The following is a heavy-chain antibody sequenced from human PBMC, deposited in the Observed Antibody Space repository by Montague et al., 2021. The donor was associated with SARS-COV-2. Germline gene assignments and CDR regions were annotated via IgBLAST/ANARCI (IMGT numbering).Heavy chain of an antibody. Sequence: SETLSLTCAVYGGSFSGYYWSWIRQPPGKGLEWIGEINHSGSTNYNPSLKSRVTISVYTSKNQFSLKLSSVTAADTAVYYCARGRYSSSWYGVLNWFDPWGQGTLVTVSS. V-gene: IGHV4-34*01. J-gene: IGHJ5*02. CDR2: INHSGST. CDR1: GGSFSGYY. D-gene: IGHD6-13*01. CDR3: ARGRYSSSWYGVLNWFDP.